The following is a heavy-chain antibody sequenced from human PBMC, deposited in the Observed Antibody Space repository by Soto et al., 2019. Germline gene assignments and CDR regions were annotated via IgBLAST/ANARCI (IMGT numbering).Heavy chain of an antibody. D-gene: IGHD3-10*01. CDR1: GYTFTNYY. J-gene: IGHJ4*02. Sequence: QVQLVQSGAEVKKPGASVRVSCKASGYTFTNYYMHWVRQAPGQGLEWVEIINCGGGGTNYAQKCQGRVIMTRDTSTNTVYMDLSSLRSEDTAVYYCVREFSGGYFDYWGQGILVTVST. CDR2: INCGGGGT. V-gene: IGHV1-46*01. CDR3: VREFSGGYFDY.